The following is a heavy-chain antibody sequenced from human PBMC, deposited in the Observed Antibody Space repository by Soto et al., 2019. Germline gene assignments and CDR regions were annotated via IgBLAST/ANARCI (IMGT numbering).Heavy chain of an antibody. Sequence: PGGSLRLSCAASGFIFSNYWMSWVRQAPGKGPEWVANIKEDGSQKHYVDSMKGRLSISRDNAKNSLYLQMNSLRAEDTAVYYCARTVEYDRKDIYRHFDYWGQGTLVTVSS. D-gene: IGHD3-22*01. CDR2: IKEDGSQK. V-gene: IGHV3-7*05. J-gene: IGHJ4*02. CDR3: ARTVEYDRKDIYRHFDY. CDR1: GFIFSNYW.